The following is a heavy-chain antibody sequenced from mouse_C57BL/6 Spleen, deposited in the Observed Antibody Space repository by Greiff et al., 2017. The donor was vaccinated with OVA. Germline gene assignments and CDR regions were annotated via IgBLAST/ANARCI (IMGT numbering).Heavy chain of an antibody. Sequence: QVQLQQPGAELVRPGSSVKLSCKASGYTFTSSWMHWVKQRPIQGLEWIGNIDPSDSETHYNQKFKDKPTLTVDKSTSTAYMQLSSLTSEDSAVYYCARNGYDEGYYFDYWGQGTTLTVSS. CDR1: GYTFTSSW. CDR2: IDPSDSET. D-gene: IGHD2-2*01. CDR3: ARNGYDEGYYFDY. V-gene: IGHV1-52*01. J-gene: IGHJ2*01.